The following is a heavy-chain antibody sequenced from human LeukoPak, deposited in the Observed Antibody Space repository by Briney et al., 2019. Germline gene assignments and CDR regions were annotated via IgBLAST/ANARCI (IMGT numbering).Heavy chain of an antibody. D-gene: IGHD5-12*01. Sequence: SETLSLTCTVSGGSISGSYWSWIRQPPGKGLEWIAYMYNSGSTNYNPSLKSRVTISVDTSKNQFSLKLSSVTAADTAVYYCARGGYSGYGPNFDYWGQGTLVTVSS. J-gene: IGHJ4*02. CDR1: GGSISGSY. CDR2: MYNSGST. V-gene: IGHV4-59*08. CDR3: ARGGYSGYGPNFDY.